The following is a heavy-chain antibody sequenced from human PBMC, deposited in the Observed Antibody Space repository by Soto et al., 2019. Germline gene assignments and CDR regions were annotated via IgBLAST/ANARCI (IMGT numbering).Heavy chain of an antibody. Sequence: QVQLVESGGGVVQPGTSLRLSCVGSGFTFRSYVIHWVRQAPGKGLEWVALTSYDGSNNFYGDSVKGRFTISRHNSRNTVELQMDSLRFEDTALYYCARWGTTGGVDVWCQGTLVSVSS. J-gene: IGHJ4*02. CDR1: GFTFRSYV. V-gene: IGHV3-33*05. CDR3: ARWGTTGGVDV. CDR2: TSYDGSNN. D-gene: IGHD3-16*01.